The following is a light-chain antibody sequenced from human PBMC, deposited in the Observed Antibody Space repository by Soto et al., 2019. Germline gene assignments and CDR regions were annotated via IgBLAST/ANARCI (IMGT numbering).Light chain of an antibody. CDR1: SSNIGAGYP. CDR3: QSYDSSLSRRWV. J-gene: IGLJ3*02. Sequence: QSVLTQPPSVSGAPGQRVTISCTGSSSNIGAGYPVHWYQQLPGTAPKLLVAGNRPSGVPDRLSVSKSGASASLAITGLQDEDEADYYCQSYDSSLSRRWVFGGGTKLTVL. V-gene: IGLV1-40*01. CDR2: G.